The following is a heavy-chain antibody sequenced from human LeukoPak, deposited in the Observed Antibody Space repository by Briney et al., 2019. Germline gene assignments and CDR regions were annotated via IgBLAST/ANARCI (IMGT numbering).Heavy chain of an antibody. V-gene: IGHV1-24*01. CDR3: ARDPFGFGIDY. CDR1: GYTFTKLS. Sequence: ASVKVSCKVSGYTFTKLSIHWVRQAPGEGLEWMGGFDPEESETIYAQKFQGRVTMTTDTSTSTAYMELRSLRSDDTAMYYCARDPFGFGIDYWGPGTLVTVSS. J-gene: IGHJ4*02. CDR2: FDPEESET. D-gene: IGHD3-10*01.